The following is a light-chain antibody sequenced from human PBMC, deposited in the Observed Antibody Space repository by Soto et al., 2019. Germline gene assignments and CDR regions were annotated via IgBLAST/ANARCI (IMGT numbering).Light chain of an antibody. CDR3: SSYTSSSTSVV. Sequence: QSVLTQPASVSGSLGQSITISCTGTSSDVGGYNYVSWYQHHPGKAPKLMIYDVSNRPSGVSNRFSGSKSGNTASLTISGLQAEDEADYSCSSYTSSSTSVVFGGGTKLTVL. V-gene: IGLV2-14*03. CDR2: DVS. J-gene: IGLJ2*01. CDR1: SSDVGGYNY.